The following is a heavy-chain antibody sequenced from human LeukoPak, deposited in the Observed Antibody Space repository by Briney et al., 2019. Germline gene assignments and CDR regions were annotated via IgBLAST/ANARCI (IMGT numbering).Heavy chain of an antibody. J-gene: IGHJ6*03. Sequence: SETLSLTCTVSGGSISSYYWSWIRQPPGKGLEWIGYIYTSGSTNYNPSLKSRVSISVDTSTNQFSLTLSSVTAADTAVYYCARPGSDGSGSYYYYYYYMDVWGKGTTVTVSS. CDR1: GGSISSYY. CDR3: ARPGSDGSGSYYYYYYYMDV. D-gene: IGHD3-10*01. V-gene: IGHV4-4*09. CDR2: IYTSGST.